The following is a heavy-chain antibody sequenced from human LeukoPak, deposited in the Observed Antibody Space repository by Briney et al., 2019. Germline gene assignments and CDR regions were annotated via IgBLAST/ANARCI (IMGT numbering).Heavy chain of an antibody. Sequence: SVKVSCKASGFTFTSSAMQWVRQARGQRLEWIGWIVVGSGNTNYAQKFQERVTITRDMSTSTAYMELSSLRSEDTAVYYCAADYYYYYGMDVWGQGTTVTVSS. CDR2: IVVGSGNT. CDR3: AADYYYYYGMDV. V-gene: IGHV1-58*02. CDR1: GFTFTSSA. J-gene: IGHJ6*02.